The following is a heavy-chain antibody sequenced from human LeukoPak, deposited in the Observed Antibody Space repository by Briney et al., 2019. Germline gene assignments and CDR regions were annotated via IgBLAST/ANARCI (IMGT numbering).Heavy chain of an antibody. D-gene: IGHD2-2*01. CDR3: ACLPYCSSTSCYFDWFDP. CDR1: GYSISSGYY. V-gene: IGHV4-38-2*01. CDR2: IYHSGST. Sequence: KPSETLSLACAVSGYSISSGYYWGWIRQPPGKGLEWIGSIYHSGSTYYNPSLKSRVTISVDTSKNQFSLKLSSVTAADTAVYYCACLPYCSSTSCYFDWFDPWGQGTLVTVSS. J-gene: IGHJ5*02.